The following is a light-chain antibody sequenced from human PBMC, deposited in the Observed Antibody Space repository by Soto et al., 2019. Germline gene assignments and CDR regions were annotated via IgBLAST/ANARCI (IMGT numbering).Light chain of an antibody. Sequence: DIQMTQSPTSLSASIGDRVTITCRASQSISNFVNWYQQKTGKAPKLLIYDASSLQSGVPSRFSGSGSGTDFTLTISSLQPEDFATYYCHQSYSTPRTFGQGTKVDIK. CDR1: QSISNF. CDR3: HQSYSTPRT. J-gene: IGKJ1*01. CDR2: DAS. V-gene: IGKV1-39*01.